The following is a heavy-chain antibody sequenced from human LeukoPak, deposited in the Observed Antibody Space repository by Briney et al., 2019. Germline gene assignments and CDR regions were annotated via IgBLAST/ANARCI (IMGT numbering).Heavy chain of an antibody. CDR2: IYPGNSDT. CDR1: GYSFTSYW. CDR3: ARQHYDFWSGYYSGYFDY. Sequence: GESLKISCKGSGYSFTSYWIGWVRQMPGKGLEWMGIIYPGNSDTRYSPSSQGQVTISADKSISTAYLQWSSLKASDTAMYYCARQHYDFWSGYYSGYFDYWGQGTLVTVSS. V-gene: IGHV5-51*01. J-gene: IGHJ4*02. D-gene: IGHD3-3*01.